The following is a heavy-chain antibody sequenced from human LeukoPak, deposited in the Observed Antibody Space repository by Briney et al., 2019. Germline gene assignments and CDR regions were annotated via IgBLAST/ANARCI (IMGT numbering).Heavy chain of an antibody. D-gene: IGHD4/OR15-4a*01. CDR2: IRYDGNNK. J-gene: IGHJ4*02. Sequence: GGSLRLSCAASGFTFSSYGMHWVRQAPGKGLEWVAFIRYDGNNKYYADSVKGRFTVSRDNSKNTLYLQMNSLRAEDTAVYYCARRAGAYSHPYDYWGQGTLVTVSS. V-gene: IGHV3-30*02. CDR3: ARRAGAYSHPYDY. CDR1: GFTFSSYG.